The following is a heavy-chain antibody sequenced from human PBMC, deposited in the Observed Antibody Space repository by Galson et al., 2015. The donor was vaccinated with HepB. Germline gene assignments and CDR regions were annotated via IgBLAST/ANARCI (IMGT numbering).Heavy chain of an antibody. J-gene: IGHJ4*02. D-gene: IGHD4-17*01. Sequence: SVKVSCKASGYTFTTYYIHWVRQAPGQGLEWVGIINPSVDITNYAQRLQGRVTMTRDTSTSTVYMELSSLTSDDTAVYYCARETGVTTFDCWGQGTLVTVSS. CDR1: GYTFTTYY. CDR2: INPSVDIT. V-gene: IGHV1-46*04. CDR3: ARETGVTTFDC.